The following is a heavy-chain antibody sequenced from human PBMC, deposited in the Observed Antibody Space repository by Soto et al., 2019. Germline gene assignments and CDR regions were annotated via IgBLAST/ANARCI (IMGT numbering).Heavy chain of an antibody. V-gene: IGHV1-69*08. J-gene: IGHJ4*02. D-gene: IGHD1-7*01. CDR2: IIPILGIA. CDR1: GGTFSSYT. CDR3: ARDSTGTTPHGDY. Sequence: QVPLVQSGAEVKKPGSSVKVSCKASGGTFSSYTISWVRQAPGQGLEWMGRIIPILGIANYAQKFQGRVTITADKSTSTAYMELSSLRSEDTAVYYCARDSTGTTPHGDYWGQGTLVTVSS.